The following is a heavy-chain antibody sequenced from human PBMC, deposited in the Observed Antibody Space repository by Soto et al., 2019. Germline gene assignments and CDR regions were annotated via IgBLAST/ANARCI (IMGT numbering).Heavy chain of an antibody. J-gene: IGHJ3*02. CDR2: INHSGST. D-gene: IGHD3-3*01. Sequence: SETLSLTCAVYGGSFSGYYWSWIRQPPGKGLEWIGEINHSGSTNYNPSLKSRVTISVDTSKNQFSLKLSSVTAADTAVYYCARDRGRFLEWLSGLRAFDIWGQGTMVTVSS. V-gene: IGHV4-34*01. CDR3: ARDRGRFLEWLSGLRAFDI. CDR1: GGSFSGYY.